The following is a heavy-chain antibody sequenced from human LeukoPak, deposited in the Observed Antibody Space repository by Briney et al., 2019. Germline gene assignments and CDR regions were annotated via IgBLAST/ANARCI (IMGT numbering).Heavy chain of an antibody. CDR3: ARSMRVRGVRALRTYSYYYYGMDV. CDR2: IYYSGGT. D-gene: IGHD3-10*01. CDR1: GGSISSYY. V-gene: IGHV4-59*01. J-gene: IGHJ6*02. Sequence: PSETLSLTCTVSGGSISSYYWSWIRQPPGKGLEWIGYIYYSGGTNYNPSLKSRVTISVDTSKNQFSLKLSSVTAADTAVYYCARSMRVRGVRALRTYSYYYYGMDVWGQGTTVTVSS.